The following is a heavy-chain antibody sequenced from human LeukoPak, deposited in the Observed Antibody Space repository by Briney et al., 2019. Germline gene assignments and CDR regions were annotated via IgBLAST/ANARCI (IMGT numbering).Heavy chain of an antibody. CDR3: ASSGGWWGYGSGSYIYYFDY. CDR1: GYTFTSYG. CDR2: ISAYNGNT. Sequence: ASVKVSCKASGYTFTSYGISWVRQAPGQGLEWMGWISAYNGNTDYAQKLQGRVTMTTDTSTSTAYMELRSLRSDDTAVYYCASSGGWWGYGSGSYIYYFDYWGQGTLVTVSS. V-gene: IGHV1-18*01. D-gene: IGHD3-10*01. J-gene: IGHJ4*02.